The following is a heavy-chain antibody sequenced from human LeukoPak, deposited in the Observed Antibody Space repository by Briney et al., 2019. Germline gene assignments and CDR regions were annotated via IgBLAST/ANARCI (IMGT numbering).Heavy chain of an antibody. CDR2: INPNSGGT. CDR1: GYTFTGYY. D-gene: IGHD3-22*01. J-gene: IGHJ4*02. V-gene: IGHV1-2*02. CDR3: ARGRDSSGYYYHFDY. Sequence: RASVKVSCKASGYTFTGYYMHWVRQAPGQGLEWMGWINPNSGGTNYAQKFQGRVTMTRDTSISTAYMGLSRLRSDDTAVYYCARGRDSSGYYYHFDYWGQGTLVTVSS.